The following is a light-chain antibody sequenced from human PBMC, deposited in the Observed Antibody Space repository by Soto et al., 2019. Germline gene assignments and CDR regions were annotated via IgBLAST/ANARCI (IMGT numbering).Light chain of an antibody. Sequence: DSQMTQSPSSLSASVGDRVTITCRASESIARHLNWYQQKPGKAPSLLIYAASSLQNGVPSRFRGGGSGTDFTLTINNLQPEDFATYYCQQTYSTLSITFGQGTRLEIK. CDR2: AAS. V-gene: IGKV1-39*01. CDR1: ESIARH. CDR3: QQTYSTLSIT. J-gene: IGKJ5*01.